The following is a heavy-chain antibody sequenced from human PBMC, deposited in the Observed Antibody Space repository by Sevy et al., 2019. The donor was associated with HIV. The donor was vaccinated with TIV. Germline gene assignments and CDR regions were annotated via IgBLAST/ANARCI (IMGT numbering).Heavy chain of an antibody. CDR1: GFSFSYYG. CDR2: CWFDGSNT. Sequence: GGSLRLSCTGSGFSFSYYGIHWVRQAPGKGLDWVAHCWFDGSNTDYADSVKGRFTISRDIAKNTLHLQMNSLRAEDTAVYYCARDLEFYDYGDYGPAFMPDYWGQGTLVTVSS. D-gene: IGHD4-17*01. V-gene: IGHV3-33*08. CDR3: ARDLEFYDYGDYGPAFMPDY. J-gene: IGHJ4*02.